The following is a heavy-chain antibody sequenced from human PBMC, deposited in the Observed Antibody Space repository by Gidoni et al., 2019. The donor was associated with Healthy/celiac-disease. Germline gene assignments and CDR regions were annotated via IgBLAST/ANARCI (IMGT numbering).Heavy chain of an antibody. V-gene: IGHV1-46*03. CDR2: INPSGGST. Sequence: QVQLVQSGAEVKKPGASVKVSCKASGYTFTSYYMHWVRQAPGQGLEWMGIINPSGGSTSYAQKFQGRVTMTRDTSTSTVYMELSSLRSEDTAVYYCASLGARYSTTDWFDPWGQGTLVTVSS. J-gene: IGHJ5*02. CDR3: ASLGARYSTTDWFDP. CDR1: GYTFTSYY. D-gene: IGHD6-13*01.